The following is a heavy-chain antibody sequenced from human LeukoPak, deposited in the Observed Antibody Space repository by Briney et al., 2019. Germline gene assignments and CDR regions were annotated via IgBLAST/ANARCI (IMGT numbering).Heavy chain of an antibody. V-gene: IGHV3-21*01. Sequence: SGGSLRLSCAASGFTFSSYAMSWVRQAPGKGLEWVSSISSSSSHIYYADSVKGRFTISRDNAKNSLYLQMNSLRAEDTAVYYCARDTVTIFGVVILFDYWGQGTLVTVSS. CDR2: ISSSSSHI. D-gene: IGHD3-3*01. CDR1: GFTFSSYA. CDR3: ARDTVTIFGVVILFDY. J-gene: IGHJ4*02.